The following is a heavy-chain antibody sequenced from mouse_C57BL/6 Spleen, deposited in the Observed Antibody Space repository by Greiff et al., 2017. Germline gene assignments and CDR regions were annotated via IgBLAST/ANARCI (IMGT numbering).Heavy chain of an antibody. CDR2: INYDGSSN. V-gene: IGHV5-16*01. CDR1: GFTFSDYY. J-gene: IGHJ4*01. CDR3: ARDDGKDYAMDY. D-gene: IGHD2-1*01. Sequence: VESEGGLVQPGSSMKLSCTASGFTFSDYYMAWVRQVPEKGLEWVANINYDGSSNSYVDSLRSRFIISRDNAKNILYLQMNSLKSEDTATYYYARDDGKDYAMDYWGQGTSVTVSS.